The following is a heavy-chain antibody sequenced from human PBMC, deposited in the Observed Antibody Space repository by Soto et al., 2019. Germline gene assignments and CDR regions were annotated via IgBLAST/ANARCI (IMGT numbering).Heavy chain of an antibody. CDR2: ISYDGSNK. CDR1: GFTFSSYG. J-gene: IGHJ4*02. V-gene: IGHV3-30*18. D-gene: IGHD3-22*01. Sequence: GGSLRLSCAASGFTFSSYGMHWVRQAPGKGLEWVAVISYDGSNKYYADSVKGRFTISRDNSKNTLYLQMNSLRAGDTAVYYCAKDNDSSGYFDYWGQGTLVTVSS. CDR3: AKDNDSSGYFDY.